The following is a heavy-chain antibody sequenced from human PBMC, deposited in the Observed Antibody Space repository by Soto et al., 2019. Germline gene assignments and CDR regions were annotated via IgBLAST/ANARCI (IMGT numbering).Heavy chain of an antibody. CDR3: AHFILGCTFVMGVTFDY. J-gene: IGHJ4*02. CDR1: GFSLDSTAVG. CDR2: IYWDGDT. D-gene: IGHD3-10*01. Sequence: QITLNESGPTLVKPMQTLTLTCNFSGFSLDSTAVGVGWLRQPPGKALECLALIYWDGDTRYNPSLTNRVIITKDTSKNQVGLTMTDMAPADTGTYVCAHFILGCTFVMGVTFDYWGQGVLVTVSS. V-gene: IGHV2-5*02.